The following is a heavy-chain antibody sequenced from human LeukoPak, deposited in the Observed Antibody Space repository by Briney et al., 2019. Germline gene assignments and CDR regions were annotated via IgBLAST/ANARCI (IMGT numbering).Heavy chain of an antibody. D-gene: IGHD1-26*01. CDR3: TRQGGSDVDY. V-gene: IGHV3-73*01. J-gene: IGHJ4*02. CDR2: IRSKANSYAT. CDR1: GFTFSGSA. Sequence: GGSLKLSCAASGFTFSGSAMHWVRQASGKGLEWVGRIRSKANSYATAYAASVKGRFTISRDDSKNTAYLQMNSLKTEDTAVYYCTRQGGSDVDYWGQGTLVTVSS.